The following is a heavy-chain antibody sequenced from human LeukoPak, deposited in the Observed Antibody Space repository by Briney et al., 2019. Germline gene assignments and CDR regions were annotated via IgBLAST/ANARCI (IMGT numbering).Heavy chain of an antibody. J-gene: IGHJ4*02. CDR3: ARETPGGIDY. CDR2: ISSSSSYI. D-gene: IGHD4-23*01. V-gene: IGHV3-21*01. CDR1: GFTFSSYS. Sequence: GGSLRLSCAASGFTFSSYSMNWVRQAPGKGLEWVSSISSSSSYIYYADSVKGRFTISRDNAKNSLYPQMNSLRAEDTAVYYCARETPGGIDYWGQGTLVTVSS.